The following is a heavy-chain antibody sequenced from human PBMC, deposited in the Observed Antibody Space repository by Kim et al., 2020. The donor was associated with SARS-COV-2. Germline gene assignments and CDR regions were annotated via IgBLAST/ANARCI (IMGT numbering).Heavy chain of an antibody. Sequence: GRLTISRDNAKNTLYLQMNSLRAEDTAVYYCARDRKLLWFGELSSNWFDPWGQGTLVTVSS. J-gene: IGHJ5*02. V-gene: IGHV3-74*01. D-gene: IGHD3-10*01. CDR3: ARDRKLLWFGELSSNWFDP.